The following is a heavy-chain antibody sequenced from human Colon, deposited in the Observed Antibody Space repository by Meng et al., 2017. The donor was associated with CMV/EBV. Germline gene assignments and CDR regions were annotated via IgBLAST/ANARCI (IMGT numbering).Heavy chain of an antibody. CDR1: GFSLSTRGVG. CDR2: IYWNDDK. Sequence: SGPTLVKPTQTLTLTCTFSGFSLSTRGVGVGWIRQPPGKALEWLALIYWNDDKRYSPSLKSRLTITKDTSKNQVVLTMTNMDPVDTATYYCAHLSYDFYPLYYFDYWGQGTLVTVSS. CDR3: AHLSYDFYPLYYFDY. D-gene: IGHD3-3*01. V-gene: IGHV2-5*01. J-gene: IGHJ4*02.